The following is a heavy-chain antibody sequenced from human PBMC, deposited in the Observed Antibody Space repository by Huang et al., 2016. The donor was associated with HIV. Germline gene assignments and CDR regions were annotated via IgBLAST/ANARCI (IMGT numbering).Heavy chain of an antibody. D-gene: IGHD3-10*01. J-gene: IGHJ4*02. CDR3: ARLPGSITMIRGVITDPY. V-gene: IGHV4-39*02. CDR2: IYSSGST. Sequence: QLQLQESGPGLVKPSETLSLTCTVSGGSIRSDNYYWGWIRQPPGKGLEWSGSIYSSGSTYYTPTLKRRVTITVDTSKNHFSLRMRSVTAADTAVYYCARLPGSITMIRGVITDPYWGQGTLVTVSS. CDR1: GGSIRSDNYY.